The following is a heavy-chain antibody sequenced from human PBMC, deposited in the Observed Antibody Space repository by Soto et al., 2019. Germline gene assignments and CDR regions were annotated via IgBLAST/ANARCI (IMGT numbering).Heavy chain of an antibody. J-gene: IGHJ6*02. CDR2: ISSSSSYI. Sequence: EVQLVESGGGLVKPGGSLRLSCAASGFTFSSYSMNWVRQAPGKGLEWVSSISSSSSYIYYADSVKGRSTISRDNAKNSLYLQMNSLRAEDTAVYYCARVSTAYYYGMDVWGQGTTVTVSS. CDR3: ARVSTAYYYGMDV. CDR1: GFTFSSYS. V-gene: IGHV3-21*01.